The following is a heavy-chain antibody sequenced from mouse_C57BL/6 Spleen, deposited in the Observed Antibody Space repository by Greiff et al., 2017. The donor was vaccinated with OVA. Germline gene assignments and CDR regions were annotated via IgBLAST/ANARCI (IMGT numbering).Heavy chain of an antibody. CDR3: ARWGYGNPFDY. CDR1: GYTFTSYW. D-gene: IGHD2-10*02. CDR2: IDPSDSYP. Sequence: QVQLQQPGAELVMPGASVKLSCKASGYTFTSYWMHWVKQRPGQGLEWIGEIDPSDSYPHYNQKFKGKSTLTVDKSSSTAYMQLSSLTSEDSAVYYCARWGYGNPFDYWGQGTTLTVSS. V-gene: IGHV1-69*01. J-gene: IGHJ2*01.